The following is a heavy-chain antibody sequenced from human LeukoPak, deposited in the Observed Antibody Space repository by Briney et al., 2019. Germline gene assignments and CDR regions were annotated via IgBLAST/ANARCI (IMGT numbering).Heavy chain of an antibody. D-gene: IGHD3-10*01. J-gene: IGHJ4*02. CDR1: GCTFSSYD. V-gene: IGHV1-8*01. CDR3: ARGGSGSYYNDFSV. CDR2: MNPNSGNT. Sequence: ASVKFSCKASGCTFSSYDINWVRQATGQGLEWMGWMNPNSGNTGYAQKFQGRVTMTRNTSISTAYMELSSLRSEDTAVYYCARGGSGSYYNDFSVWGQGTLVTVSS.